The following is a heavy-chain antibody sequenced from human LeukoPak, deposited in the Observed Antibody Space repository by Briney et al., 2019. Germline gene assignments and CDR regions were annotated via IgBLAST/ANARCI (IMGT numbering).Heavy chain of an antibody. CDR2: IYYSGSN. D-gene: IGHD5-24*01. CDR1: GGSISTSSYY. Sequence: SETLSLTCSVSGGSISTSSYYWGWIRQPPGKGLEWIGAIYYSGSNFYNPSLESRVTISVNTSKNQFSLKMISVTAADTSVYYCASLDAYNKFFEDWGQGTLVTVSS. V-gene: IGHV4-39*07. J-gene: IGHJ4*01. CDR3: ASLDAYNKFFED.